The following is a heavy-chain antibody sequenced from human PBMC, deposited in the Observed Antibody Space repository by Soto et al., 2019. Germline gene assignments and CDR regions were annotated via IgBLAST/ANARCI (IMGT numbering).Heavy chain of an antibody. J-gene: IGHJ3*01. V-gene: IGHV3-33*01. D-gene: IGHD3-22*01. CDR2: IWNDGNNK. CDR3: ASHDNLQGNAFDV. CDR1: GFSVRTSG. Sequence: QVQLVESGGGVVQPERSLRLSCAASGFSVRTSGMHWVRQAPGKGLEWVALIWNDGNNKVYADSVKGRFTISNDNSQNTIYLQMDSMRGEDTALYYCASHDNLQGNAFDVWGQGTMVTVSS.